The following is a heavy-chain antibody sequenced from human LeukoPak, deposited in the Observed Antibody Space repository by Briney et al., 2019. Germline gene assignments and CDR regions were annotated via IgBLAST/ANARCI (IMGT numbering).Heavy chain of an antibody. CDR2: IRSDGSSN. D-gene: IGHD3/OR15-3a*01. CDR3: VRDRDWGFDY. V-gene: IGHV3-30*02. Sequence: PGGSLRLSCAASGFTFSSHGMHWVRQAPGKWLEWVTFIRSDGSSNYYGDSVKGRFTLSRDNFKNTLSLQMNSLRAEDTAVYYCVRDRDWGFDYWGQGTLVTVSS. J-gene: IGHJ4*02. CDR1: GFTFSSHG.